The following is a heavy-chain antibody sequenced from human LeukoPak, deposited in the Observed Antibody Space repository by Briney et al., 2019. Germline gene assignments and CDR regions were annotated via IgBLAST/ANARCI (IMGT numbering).Heavy chain of an antibody. CDR3: ARLVLGIAAAGTGDAFDI. CDR2: TYPGDSDT. CDR1: GYSFTSYW. D-gene: IGHD6-13*01. V-gene: IGHV5-51*01. Sequence: GESLKISCKGSGYSFTSYWIGWVRQMPGKGLEWMGITYPGDSDTRYSPSFQGQVTISADKSISTAYLQWSSLKASDTAMYYCARLVLGIAAAGTGDAFDIWGQGTMVTVSS. J-gene: IGHJ3*02.